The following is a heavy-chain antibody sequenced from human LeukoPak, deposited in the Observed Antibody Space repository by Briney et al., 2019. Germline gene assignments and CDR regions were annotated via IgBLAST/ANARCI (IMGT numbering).Heavy chain of an antibody. CDR1: GGSISSSSYY. D-gene: IGHD4-11*01. J-gene: IGHJ4*02. V-gene: IGHV4-39*01. CDR3: ARSNDYSNYDFDY. CDR2: IYYSGST. Sequence: SETLSLTCTVSGGSISSSSYYWGWIRQPPGKGLEWIGSIYYSGSTYYNPSLKSRVTISVDTSKSQFSLKLSSVTAADTAVYYCARSNDYSNYDFDYWGQGTLVTVSS.